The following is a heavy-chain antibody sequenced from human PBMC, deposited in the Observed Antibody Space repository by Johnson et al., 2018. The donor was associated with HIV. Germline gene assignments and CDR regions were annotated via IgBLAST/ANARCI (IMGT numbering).Heavy chain of an antibody. CDR1: GFTFSDYY. J-gene: IGHJ3*02. Sequence: QVQLVESGGGLAKPGGSLRLSCAASGFTFSDYYMSWIRQAPGKGLEWISYISSSGTAIYYADSVKGRFPISRDNAKNSLYLQMNSLRAEDTAVYYCARDRGGVAAAKGDHDAFDIWGQGTMVTVSS. CDR2: ISSSGTAI. D-gene: IGHD6-13*01. V-gene: IGHV3-11*04. CDR3: ARDRGGVAAAKGDHDAFDI.